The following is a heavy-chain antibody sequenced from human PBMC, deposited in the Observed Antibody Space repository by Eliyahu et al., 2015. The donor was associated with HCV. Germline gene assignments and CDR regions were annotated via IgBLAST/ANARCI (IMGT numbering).Heavy chain of an antibody. CDR3: GDSGIGY. J-gene: IGHJ4*02. CDR2: INQDGSNK. D-gene: IGHD1-26*01. Sequence: EVQVVXSGGGLVQPGGSLRLSCAMXGFTFSNQWMDWVRQTPGKGLEWVANINQDGSNKNYVDSVKGRFTISRDNAKNSLYVQMDSLRVEDTAVYYCGDSGIGYWGQGILVTVSS. V-gene: IGHV3-7*03. CDR1: GFTFSNQW.